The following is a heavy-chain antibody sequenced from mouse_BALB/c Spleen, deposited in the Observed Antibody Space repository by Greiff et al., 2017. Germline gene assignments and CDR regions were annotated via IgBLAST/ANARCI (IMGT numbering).Heavy chain of an antibody. CDR3: ARSRDFFYGFAY. J-gene: IGHJ3*01. D-gene: IGHD1-1*01. CDR2: ISSGSSTI. CDR1: GFTFSSFG. Sequence: EVMLVESGGGLVQPGGSRKLSCAASGFTFSSFGMHWVRQAPEKGLEWVAYISSGSSTIYYADTVKGRFTISRDNPKNTLFLQMTSLRSEDTAMYYCARSRDFFYGFAYWGQGTLVTVSA. V-gene: IGHV5-17*02.